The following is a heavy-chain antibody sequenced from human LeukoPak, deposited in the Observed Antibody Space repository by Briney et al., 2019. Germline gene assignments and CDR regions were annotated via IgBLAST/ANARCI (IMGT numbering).Heavy chain of an antibody. J-gene: IGHJ5*02. V-gene: IGHV4-34*01. CDR1: GGSFSGYY. CDR3: ARGIAARP. D-gene: IGHD6-6*01. Sequence: SETLSLTCAVYGGSFSGYYWSWIRQPPGKGLEWIGEINHSGSTNYNPSLKSRVTISVDTSKNQFSLKLSSVTAADTAVYYCARGIAARPWGQGTLVTVSS. CDR2: INHSGST.